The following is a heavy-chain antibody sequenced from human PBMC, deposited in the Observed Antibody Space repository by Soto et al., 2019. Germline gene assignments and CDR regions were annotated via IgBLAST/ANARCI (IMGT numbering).Heavy chain of an antibody. Sequence: QVQLVQSGAEVKKTGASVKVSCKASGYTFSSYGISWVRQAPGQGLEWMGGIRVYNGNINYAQKFQGRVTLTTDTSTRTAYMELRSLRSDDTAVYYRARDQGLRSPINYYYGMDVWGQGTKVTVSS. CDR3: ARDQGLRSPINYYYGMDV. J-gene: IGHJ6*02. CDR2: IRVYNGNI. D-gene: IGHD4-17*01. CDR1: GYTFSSYG. V-gene: IGHV1-18*01.